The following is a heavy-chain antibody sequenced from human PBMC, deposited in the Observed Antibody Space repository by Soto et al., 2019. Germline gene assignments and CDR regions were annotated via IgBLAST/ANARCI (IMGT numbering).Heavy chain of an antibody. CDR1: GFSLSTSGVG. J-gene: IGHJ4*02. D-gene: IGHD3-16*01. V-gene: IGHV2-5*02. CDR2: IYWDDYK. CDR3: VPKGGGDRILDY. Sequence: QITLKESGPALVKPTQTLTLTCTFSGFSLSTSGVGVGWIRQPPGEALEWLALIYWDDYKHFSPSLESRLTITKETSKNQVVPTMTNMDPVDTATYYCVPKGGGDRILDYWGQGTLVTVSS.